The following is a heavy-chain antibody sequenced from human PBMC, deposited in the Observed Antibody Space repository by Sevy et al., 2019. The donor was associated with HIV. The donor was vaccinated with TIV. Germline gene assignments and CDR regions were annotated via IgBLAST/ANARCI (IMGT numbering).Heavy chain of an antibody. CDR2: MRSKFYGGTA. Sequence: GGSLRLSCTASGFTFSDYAMTWVRQAPGKGLEWVSFMRSKFYGGTAEYAASLKGRFSISRDDSKNIAYLQMNSLKTDDTGVYYCIRDGRGYSRPFDYWGQGTLVTVSS. V-gene: IGHV3-49*04. CDR3: IRDGRGYSRPFDY. D-gene: IGHD5-18*01. J-gene: IGHJ4*02. CDR1: GFTFSDYA.